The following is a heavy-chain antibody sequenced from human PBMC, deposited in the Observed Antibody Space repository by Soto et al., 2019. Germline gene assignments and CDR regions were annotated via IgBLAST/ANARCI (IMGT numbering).Heavy chain of an antibody. D-gene: IGHD1-26*01. CDR1: GFTFSSFS. CDR3: ARGRGTYYAY. CDR2: IEEDGSER. J-gene: IGHJ4*02. V-gene: IGHV3-7*05. Sequence: GSLRLSCAASGFTFSSFSMRWVRQAPGKGLEWVANIEEDGSERYYVDSVKGRFTISRDNAKNSLYLQMNSLRAEDTAVYYCARGRGTYYAYWGQGTPVTVSS.